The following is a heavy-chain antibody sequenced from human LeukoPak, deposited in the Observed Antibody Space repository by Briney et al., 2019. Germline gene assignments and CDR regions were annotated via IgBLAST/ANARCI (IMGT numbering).Heavy chain of an antibody. Sequence: GRSLRLSRAASGFTFSSYCMHCVRQAPGRGLEWVAVIWYDVSNKYYADSVKGRFTISRDNSKNTLYLQMNRLRAEDTAVYYCARDRDSSSWSPFAYWGQGTLVTVSS. CDR2: IWYDVSNK. D-gene: IGHD6-13*01. J-gene: IGHJ4*02. CDR1: GFTFSSYC. V-gene: IGHV3-33*01. CDR3: ARDRDSSSWSPFAY.